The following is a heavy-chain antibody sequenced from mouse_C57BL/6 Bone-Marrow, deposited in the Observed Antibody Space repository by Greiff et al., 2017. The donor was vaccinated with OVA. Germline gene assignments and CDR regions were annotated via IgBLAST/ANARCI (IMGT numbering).Heavy chain of an antibody. CDR3: ARWTTVVAGDY. V-gene: IGHV1-42*01. Sequence: VQLQQPGPELVKPGASVKISCKASGYSFTGYYMNWVKQSPEKSLEWIGEINPSTGGTTYNQKFKAKATLTVDKSSSTAYMQLKSLTSEDSAVYYCARWTTVVAGDYWGQGTTLTVSS. CDR1: GYSFTGYY. CDR2: INPSTGGT. D-gene: IGHD1-1*01. J-gene: IGHJ2*01.